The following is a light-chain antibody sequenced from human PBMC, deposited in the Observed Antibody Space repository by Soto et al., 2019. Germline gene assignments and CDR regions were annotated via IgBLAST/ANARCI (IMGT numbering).Light chain of an antibody. Sequence: EIVMTQSPATLSVSPGERATLSCRASQSVSSNLAWYQQKPGQAPRLLIYGASTRATGIPARFSGSGSGTDFSLTISRVEPEDFAVYYCQQYGSSPPTFGQGTRLEVK. CDR3: QQYGSSPPT. J-gene: IGKJ5*01. V-gene: IGKV3-15*01. CDR2: GAS. CDR1: QSVSSN.